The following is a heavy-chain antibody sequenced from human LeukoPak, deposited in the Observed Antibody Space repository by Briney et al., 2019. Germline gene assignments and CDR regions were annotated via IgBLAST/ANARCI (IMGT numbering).Heavy chain of an antibody. Sequence: GGSLRLSCAASGFTFDDYGMTWVRQAPGKGLEWLSYISGNGGVIQYADSVKGRFTISRDNAKNLLYLQMDSLRVEDTAIYYCARDPRTVRIWGQGTLVTVSS. CDR2: ISGNGGVI. CDR3: ARDPRTVRI. CDR1: GFTFDDYG. J-gene: IGHJ4*02. D-gene: IGHD1-1*01. V-gene: IGHV3-11*04.